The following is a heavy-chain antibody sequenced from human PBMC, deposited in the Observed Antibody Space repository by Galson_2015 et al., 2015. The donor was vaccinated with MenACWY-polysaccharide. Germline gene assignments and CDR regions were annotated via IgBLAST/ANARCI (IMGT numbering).Heavy chain of an antibody. CDR3: AKVTEMASSMRPLDV. V-gene: IGHV3-23*01. J-gene: IGHJ3*01. Sequence: SLRLSCAASGFTFGSYAMGWVRQAPGKGLEWVSSIGGSGLTTFYAESVKGRFTISRDNAQNILSLQMNSLRADDTARYFCAKVTEMASSMRPLDVWGQGTMVTVSS. CDR1: GFTFGSYA. CDR2: IGGSGLTT. D-gene: IGHD5-24*01.